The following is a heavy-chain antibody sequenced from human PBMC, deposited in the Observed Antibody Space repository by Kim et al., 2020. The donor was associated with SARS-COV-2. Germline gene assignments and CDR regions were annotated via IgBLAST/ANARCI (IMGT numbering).Heavy chain of an antibody. Sequence: TYYSDSAKGRFTISRDNSKNTLYLHMNSLRAEDTAVYYCARDRGSGSYDYWGQGTLVTVSS. V-gene: IGHV3-53*01. J-gene: IGHJ4*02. CDR3: ARDRGSGSYDY. CDR2: T. D-gene: IGHD3-10*01.